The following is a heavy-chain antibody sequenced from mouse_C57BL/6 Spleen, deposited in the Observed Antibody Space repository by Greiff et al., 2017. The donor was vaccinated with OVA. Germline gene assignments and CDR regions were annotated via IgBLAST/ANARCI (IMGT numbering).Heavy chain of an antibody. CDR3: ARNGSHYYAMDY. J-gene: IGHJ4*01. CDR1: GFSLTSYG. V-gene: IGHV2-2*01. CDR2: IWSGGST. Sequence: VQLQQSGPGLVQPSQSLSITCTVSGFSLTSYGVHWVRQSPGKGLEWLGVIWSGGSTDYNAAFISRLSISKDNAKSQVFFKMNSLQADDTAIYDGARNGSHYYAMDYWGQGTSVTVSA. D-gene: IGHD6-2*01.